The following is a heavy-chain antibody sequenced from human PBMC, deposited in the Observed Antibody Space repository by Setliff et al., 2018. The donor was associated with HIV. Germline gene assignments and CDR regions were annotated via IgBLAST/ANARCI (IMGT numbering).Heavy chain of an antibody. Sequence: GGSLRLSCAASGFPFSSYEMNWVRQAPGKGLEWVSYISSSGSTIYYADSVKGRFTISRDNTKNSLYLQMNSLRAEDTAVYYYARGSGYDKGAYHYYYGMDVWGQGTTVTVSS. D-gene: IGHD5-12*01. V-gene: IGHV3-48*03. CDR1: GFPFSSYE. CDR3: ARGSGYDKGAYHYYYGMDV. J-gene: IGHJ6*02. CDR2: ISSSGSTI.